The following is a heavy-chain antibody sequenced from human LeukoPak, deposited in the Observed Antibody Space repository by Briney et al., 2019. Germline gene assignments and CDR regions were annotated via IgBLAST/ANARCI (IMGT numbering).Heavy chain of an antibody. V-gene: IGHV3-7*01. CDR2: INQDGSEE. D-gene: IGHD6-19*01. CDR1: GFSFSNYW. CDR3: AREKIGYNSALDGMDV. J-gene: IGHJ6*02. Sequence: GGSLRLSCAASGFSFSNYWMTWVRQAPGKGLEWVAHINQDGSEEHYMDSVKARFAISRDNAKNSLSLQMNSLRAEDTAVYYCAREKIGYNSALDGMDVWGQGTTVTVSS.